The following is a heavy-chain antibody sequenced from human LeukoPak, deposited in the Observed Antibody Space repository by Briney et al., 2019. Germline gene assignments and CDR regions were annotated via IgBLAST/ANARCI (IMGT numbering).Heavy chain of an antibody. Sequence: EASVKVSCKASGYTLTHHAMNWVRQAPGQGLEWMGRIIPVLTATYAPLFEDRLTITADKSTSTAYMELSSLESEDTAVYYCARHPTYFDWFADWGQGTLVTVSS. D-gene: IGHD3-9*01. J-gene: IGHJ4*02. CDR2: IIPVLTA. V-gene: IGHV1-69*04. CDR1: GYTLTHHA. CDR3: ARHPTYFDWFAD.